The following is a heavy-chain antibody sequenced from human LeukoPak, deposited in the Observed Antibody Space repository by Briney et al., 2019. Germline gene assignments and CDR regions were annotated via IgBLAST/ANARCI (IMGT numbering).Heavy chain of an antibody. D-gene: IGHD3-22*01. CDR2: INHSGST. CDR1: GGSIRSSSYY. V-gene: IGHV4-39*01. CDR3: ARQDDSSGPNWFDP. J-gene: IGHJ5*02. Sequence: SETLSLTCTVSGGSIRSSSYYWGWIRQPPGKGLEWIGEINHSGSTNYNPSLKSRVTISVDTSKNQFSLKLSSVTAADTAVYYCARQDDSSGPNWFDPWGQGTLVTVSS.